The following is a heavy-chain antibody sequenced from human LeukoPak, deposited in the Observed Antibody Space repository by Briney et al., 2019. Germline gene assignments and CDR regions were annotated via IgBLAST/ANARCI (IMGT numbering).Heavy chain of an antibody. D-gene: IGHD3-22*01. V-gene: IGHV4-31*03. CDR1: GGSISSGGYY. CDR3: ARHYYDSSGYHYSWAFDI. CDR2: IYYSGST. J-gene: IGHJ3*02. Sequence: SQTLSLTCTVSGGSISSGGYYWSWIRQHPGQGLEWIGYIYYSGSTYYNPSLKSRVTISVDTSKNQFSLKLSPVTAADTAVYYCARHYYDSSGYHYSWAFDIWGQGTMVTVSS.